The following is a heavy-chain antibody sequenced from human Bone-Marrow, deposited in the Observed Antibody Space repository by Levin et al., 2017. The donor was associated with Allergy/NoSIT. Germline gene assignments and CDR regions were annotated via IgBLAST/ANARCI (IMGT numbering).Heavy chain of an antibody. Sequence: GGSLRLSCAASGFTVSTYAMSWVRQAPGKGLEWVSGISASGGRTYYADSVKGRFTISRDNSKNTLYLQMNSLRTDDTAGYDCVQALRDYCSGTSCHKFDHWRQGPMGTVSS. V-gene: IGHV3-23*01. J-gene: IGHJ4*02. CDR3: VQALRDYCSGTSCHKFDH. CDR1: GFTVSTYA. D-gene: IGHD2-2*02. CDR2: ISASGGRT.